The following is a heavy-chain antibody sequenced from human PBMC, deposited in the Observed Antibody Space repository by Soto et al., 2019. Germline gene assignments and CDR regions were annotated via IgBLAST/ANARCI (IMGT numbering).Heavy chain of an antibody. V-gene: IGHV1-8*01. D-gene: IGHD2-15*01. J-gene: IGHJ4*01. CDR2: MNPNSGNT. CDR1: GYTFTSYD. CDR3: ARERSGYFDY. Sequence: QVQLVQSGAEGKKPGASVKVSCKASGYTFTSYDINWVRQATGQGLEWMGWMNPNSGNTGYAQKFQGRVTMTSNTSIRTSYMELSSLRSEDTAVHYCARERSGYFDYWGHGTLVTVSS.